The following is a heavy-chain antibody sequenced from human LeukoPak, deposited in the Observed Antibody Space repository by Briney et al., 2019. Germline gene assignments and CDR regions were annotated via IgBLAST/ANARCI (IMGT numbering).Heavy chain of an antibody. CDR2: IYYSGST. CDR3: AGGGGVGVGAKIDY. D-gene: IGHD1-26*01. V-gene: IGHV4-59*01. J-gene: IGHJ4*02. Sequence: SETLSLTCTVSGGSISSYYWSWIRQPPGKGLEWIGYIYYSGSTNYNPSLKSRVTISVDTSKNQFSLKLSSVTAADTAVYYCAGGGGVGVGAKIDYWGQGTLVTVSS. CDR1: GGSISSYY.